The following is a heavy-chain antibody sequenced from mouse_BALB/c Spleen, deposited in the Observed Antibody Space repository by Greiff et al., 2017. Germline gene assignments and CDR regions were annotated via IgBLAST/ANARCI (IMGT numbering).Heavy chain of an antibody. CDR3: ARGGLWFAY. J-gene: IGHJ3*01. CDR2: ISSGSSTI. D-gene: IGHD3-3*01. CDR1: GFTFSSFG. Sequence: EVMLVESGGGLVQPGGSRKLSCAASGFTFSSFGMHWVRQAPEKGLEWVAYISSGSSTIYYADTVKGRFTISRDNPKNTLFLQMTSLRSEDTAMYYCARGGLWFAYWGQGTLVTVSA. V-gene: IGHV5-17*02.